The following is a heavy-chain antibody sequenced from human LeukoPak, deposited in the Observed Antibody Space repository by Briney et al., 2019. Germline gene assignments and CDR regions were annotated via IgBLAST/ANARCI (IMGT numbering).Heavy chain of an antibody. V-gene: IGHV3-7*04. D-gene: IGHD5-24*01. CDR3: TRVGYIDEGIDY. CDR2: IKQDGSKK. CDR1: GFTFSSYA. Sequence: PGGSLRLSCAASGFTFSSYAMSWVSQAPGKGLEWVANIKQDGSKKSYVDSVKGRFTISRDNAKNSLYLQVNSLRAEDTAIYYCTRVGYIDEGIDYWGQGTLVTVSS. J-gene: IGHJ4*02.